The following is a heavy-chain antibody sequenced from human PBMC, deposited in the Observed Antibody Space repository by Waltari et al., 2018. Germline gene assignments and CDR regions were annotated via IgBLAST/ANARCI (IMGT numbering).Heavy chain of an antibody. Sequence: QVQLQESGPGLVKPSQTLYLTCTVSGGSISSGSHYWSWFRQPAGKGLEWIGRMYTSGSTNYNPSLKSRVTISVDTSKNQFSLKLSSVTAADTAVYYCTRDGYGGAWGQGTLVTVSS. CDR3: TRDGYGGA. CDR2: MYTSGST. CDR1: GGSISSGSHY. V-gene: IGHV4-61*02. D-gene: IGHD4-17*01. J-gene: IGHJ4*02.